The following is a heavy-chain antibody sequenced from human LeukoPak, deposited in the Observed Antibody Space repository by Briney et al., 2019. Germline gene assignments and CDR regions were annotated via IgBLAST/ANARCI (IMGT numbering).Heavy chain of an antibody. D-gene: IGHD2-21*02. J-gene: IGHJ4*02. CDR2: IRARAYGGAA. V-gene: IGHV3-49*04. CDR1: GFTFGDYT. Sequence: GGSLRLSCTPSGFTFGDYTMSWVRQAPGKGLEWVGFIRARAYGGAADYAASVKGRFTISREDSNSVAYLQMNSLKAEDTAMYYCTRKGTAIIGSDPVDYWGQGTLVTVSS. CDR3: TRKGTAIIGSDPVDY.